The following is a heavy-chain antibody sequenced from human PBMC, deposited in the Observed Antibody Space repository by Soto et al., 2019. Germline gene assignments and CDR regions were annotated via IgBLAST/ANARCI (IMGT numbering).Heavy chain of an antibody. D-gene: IGHD6-19*01. J-gene: IGHJ5*02. V-gene: IGHV1-2*02. Sequence: ASVKVSCKASGYIFTGYYIHWVRQAPGQGLEWMGWIDPNNDGTNYVQKFQGRVTMTRDTSISTAYMELSGLRSDDTAVYYCARDSGYSTGFRPWGQGTLVTVYS. CDR2: IDPNNDGT. CDR1: GYIFTGYY. CDR3: ARDSGYSTGFRP.